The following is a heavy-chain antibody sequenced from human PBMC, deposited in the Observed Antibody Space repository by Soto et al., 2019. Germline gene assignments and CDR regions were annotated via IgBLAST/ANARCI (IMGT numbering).Heavy chain of an antibody. D-gene: IGHD2-2*01. J-gene: IGHJ6*02. Sequence: SVKVSCKASGGTFSSYAISWVRQAPGQGLEWMGGIIPIFGTANYAQKFQGRVTITADESTSTAYMELSSLRSEDTAVYYCASERSSPNGMDVWGQGTTVTVSS. CDR3: ASERSSPNGMDV. CDR2: IIPIFGTA. V-gene: IGHV1-69*13. CDR1: GGTFSSYA.